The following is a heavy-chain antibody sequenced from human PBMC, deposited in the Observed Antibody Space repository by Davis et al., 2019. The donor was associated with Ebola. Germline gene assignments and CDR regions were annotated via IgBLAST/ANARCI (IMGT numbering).Heavy chain of an antibody. CDR3: AKDRFVGEDIVVVVAAAD. CDR2: IYRDGRT. V-gene: IGHV3-53*05. J-gene: IGHJ4*02. Sequence: GGSLRLSCAASGFIVSDKYMSWVRQAPGKGLEWVSVIYRDGRTYYADPVKGRFTISRDNSKNTLYLQMNSLRAEDTAVYYCAKDRFVGEDIVVVVAAADWGQGTLVTVSS. D-gene: IGHD2-15*01. CDR1: GFIVSDKY.